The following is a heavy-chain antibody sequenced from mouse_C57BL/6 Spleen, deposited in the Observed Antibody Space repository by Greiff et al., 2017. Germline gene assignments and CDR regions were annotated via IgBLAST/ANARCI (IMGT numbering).Heavy chain of an antibody. D-gene: IGHD1-1*01. CDR2: INPNNGGT. J-gene: IGHJ1*03. CDR1: GYTFTDYY. Sequence: VQLQQSGPELVKPGASVKISCKASGYTFTDYYMNWVKQSHGKSLEWIGDINPNNGGTSYNQKFKGKATLTVDKSSSTAYMELRSLTSEDSAVYYCARRDYYGSSHFDVWGTGTTVTVSS. CDR3: ARRDYYGSSHFDV. V-gene: IGHV1-26*01.